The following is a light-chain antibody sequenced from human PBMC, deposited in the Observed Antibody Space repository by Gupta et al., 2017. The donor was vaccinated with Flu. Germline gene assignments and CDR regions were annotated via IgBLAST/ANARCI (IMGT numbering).Light chain of an antibody. J-gene: IGLJ2*01. Sequence: SALTQPASVSGSPGQSITLTCIGTSSDVGSYNLVSWYQQHPGKAPKLIIYEGSERPSGVANRFSGSKSGNTAALTISGLQAEDEADYYCCSYAGGSTVHVIFGGGTKVTVL. CDR3: CSYAGGSTVHVI. CDR2: EGS. V-gene: IGLV2-23*03. CDR1: SSDVGSYNL.